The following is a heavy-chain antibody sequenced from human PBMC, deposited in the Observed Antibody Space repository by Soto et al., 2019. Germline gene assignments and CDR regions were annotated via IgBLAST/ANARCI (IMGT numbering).Heavy chain of an antibody. CDR3: ASVTFGGVVLAH. CDR1: AASFSKYY. Sequence: QVQLQESGPGLVQPSETLSLTCTVSAASFSKYYWTWIRQPPGKGLEWIGYIYFTGNTNYNPSLKRRVTITVATSKKQSSLNLPSVTDEDTAVYFCASVTFGGVVLAHWGQGTLVTGSS. CDR2: IYFTGNT. V-gene: IGHV4-59*13. D-gene: IGHD3-16*01. J-gene: IGHJ4*02.